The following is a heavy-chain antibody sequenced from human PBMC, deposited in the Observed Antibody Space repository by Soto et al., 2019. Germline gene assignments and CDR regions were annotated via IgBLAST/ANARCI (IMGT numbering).Heavy chain of an antibody. Sequence: EVHLVESGGGLVQPGRSLRLSCAASGFTFDDYAMHWVRQVPGKGLEWVSGISWNSANIGYADSVKGRFTISRDNAKNSLYLQMNSLRVEDTALYFCAKDTYSSSPYYMDVWGKGTTVTVSS. CDR2: ISWNSANI. J-gene: IGHJ6*03. D-gene: IGHD6-19*01. CDR3: AKDTYSSSPYYMDV. V-gene: IGHV3-9*01. CDR1: GFTFDDYA.